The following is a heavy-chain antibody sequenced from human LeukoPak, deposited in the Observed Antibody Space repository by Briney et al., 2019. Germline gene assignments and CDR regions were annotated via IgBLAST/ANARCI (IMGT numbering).Heavy chain of an antibody. CDR3: ATNILVRDIINWFDP. D-gene: IGHD3-10*01. J-gene: IGHJ5*02. Sequence: ASVKVSCKASGYSFAAYYMHWVRQAPGQGLEWMGWIKPTSGGTRSAQKFQGRVTMTRDTSISTAYMELSSLRYDDTAVYYCATNILVRDIINWFDPWGQGTLVTVSS. CDR1: GYSFAAYY. CDR2: IKPTSGGT. V-gene: IGHV1-2*02.